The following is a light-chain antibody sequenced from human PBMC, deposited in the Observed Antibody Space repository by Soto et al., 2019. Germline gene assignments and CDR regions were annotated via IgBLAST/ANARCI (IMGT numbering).Light chain of an antibody. Sequence: IQMTQSPSTLSASVGDRVTITCRASQSVSDWLAWYQQKPGNPPKLLIYDTSRLESAVPSRFSASGSGTEFTLIISGLQPDDSATYYCQQYTNTNNPWMFGQGTKVDIK. CDR2: DTS. CDR3: QQYTNTNNPWM. V-gene: IGKV1-5*01. J-gene: IGKJ1*01. CDR1: QSVSDW.